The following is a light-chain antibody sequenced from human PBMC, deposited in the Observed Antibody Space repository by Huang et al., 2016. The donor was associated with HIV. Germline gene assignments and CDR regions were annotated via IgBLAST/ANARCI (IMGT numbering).Light chain of an antibody. J-gene: IGKJ4*01. CDR2: QVS. Sequence: VVLTQSPLYLSVTLGQPASISCRSSQILIHSNGNTYLNWFQQRPGQTPRRLISQVSRRDSGVSDRFSGSGSGTDFTLKISRVEAEDVGVYYCMQGTHLFTFGGGTRVDIK. CDR3: MQGTHLFT. CDR1: QILIHSNGNTY. V-gene: IGKV2-30*02.